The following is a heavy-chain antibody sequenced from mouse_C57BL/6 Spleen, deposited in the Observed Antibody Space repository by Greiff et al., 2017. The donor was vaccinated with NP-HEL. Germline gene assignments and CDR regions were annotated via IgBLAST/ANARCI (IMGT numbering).Heavy chain of an antibody. D-gene: IGHD2-2*01. CDR2: ISYDGSN. V-gene: IGHV3-6*01. CDR1: GYSITSGYY. CDR3: ARRESTMVTTGGYYYAMDY. Sequence: VQLKESGPGLVKPSQSLSLPCSVTGYSITSGYYWNWIRQFPGNKLEWMGYISYDGSNNYNPSLKNRISITRDTSKNQFFLKLKSVTTEDTATYYCARRESTMVTTGGYYYAMDYWGQGTSVTVSS. J-gene: IGHJ4*01.